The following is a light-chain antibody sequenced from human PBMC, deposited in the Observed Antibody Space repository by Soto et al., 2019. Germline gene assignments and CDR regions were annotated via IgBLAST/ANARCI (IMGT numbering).Light chain of an antibody. J-gene: IGKJ4*01. Sequence: ETVLTQSPATLSLSPGERATLSCRASQSVSTYLAWYQQKPGQAPRLLIYDTSNRATGIPARFSGSGSGTAFTLTISSLEPEDFAVYYCQQRFNWPPTFGGGTKVEIK. CDR3: QQRFNWPPT. CDR1: QSVSTY. V-gene: IGKV3-11*01. CDR2: DTS.